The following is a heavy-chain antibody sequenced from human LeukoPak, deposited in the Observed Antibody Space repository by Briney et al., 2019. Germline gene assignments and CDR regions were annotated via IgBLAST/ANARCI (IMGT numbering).Heavy chain of an antibody. CDR1: GYSISSGYH. CDR3: ARVRGMEVTTNWYFDL. Sequence: SETLSLTCAVSGYSISSGYHWGWIRQPPGKGLEWIGSIYHTGSTYYNPSLKSRVTISVDTSKNQFSLKLSSVTAADTAVFYCARVRGMEVTTNWYFDLWGRGTLVTVSS. CDR2: IYHTGST. D-gene: IGHD4-17*01. J-gene: IGHJ2*01. V-gene: IGHV4-38-2*01.